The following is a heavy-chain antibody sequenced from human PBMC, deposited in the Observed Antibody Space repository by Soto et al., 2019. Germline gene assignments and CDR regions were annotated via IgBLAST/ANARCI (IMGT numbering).Heavy chain of an antibody. Sequence: GGSLRLSCAASGFTFSSYAMSWVREAPGKGLEWVSSVSSSGGSTYYADSVKGRFTISRDNSKNTLYLRVNSLRAEDTAVYYCAKRTSSNWYFDLWGRGTLVTVSS. CDR3: AKRTSSNWYFDL. CDR2: VSSSGGST. D-gene: IGHD3-3*02. J-gene: IGHJ2*01. CDR1: GFTFSSYA. V-gene: IGHV3-23*01.